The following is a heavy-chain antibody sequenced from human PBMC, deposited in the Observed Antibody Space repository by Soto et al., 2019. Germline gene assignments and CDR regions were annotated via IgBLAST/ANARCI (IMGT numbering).Heavy chain of an antibody. D-gene: IGHD3-10*01. V-gene: IGHV4-39*01. Sequence: SETLSLTCTVSGGSISSSSYYWGWIRQPPGKGLEWIGSIYYSGSTYYNPSLKSRVTISVDTSKNQFSLKLSSVTAADTAVYYCARHRDVYYGMDVWGQGTTVTVSS. CDR2: IYYSGST. CDR3: ARHRDVYYGMDV. J-gene: IGHJ6*02. CDR1: GGSISSSSYY.